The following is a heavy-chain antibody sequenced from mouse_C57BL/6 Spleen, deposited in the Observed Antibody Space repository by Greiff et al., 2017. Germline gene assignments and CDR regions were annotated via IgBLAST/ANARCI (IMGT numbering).Heavy chain of an antibody. V-gene: IGHV1-62-2*01. J-gene: IGHJ1*03. CDR2: FYPGSGSI. CDR3: ARHETIYYGNYSTYWYFDV. CDR1: GYTFTEYT. D-gene: IGHD2-1*01. Sequence: QVHVKQSGAELVKPGASVTLSCKASGYTFTEYTIHWVKQRSGQGLEWIGWFYPGSGSIKYNEQFKNKDTVTADKSSSTVYMVLSRVTSEYSAVYFCARHETIYYGNYSTYWYFDVWGTGTTVTVSS.